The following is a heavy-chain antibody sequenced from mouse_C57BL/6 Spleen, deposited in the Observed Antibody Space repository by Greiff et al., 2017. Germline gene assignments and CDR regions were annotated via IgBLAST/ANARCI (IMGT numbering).Heavy chain of an antibody. CDR3: ARSLGGTMVTGGRFAY. D-gene: IGHD2-2*01. J-gene: IGHJ3*01. Sequence: QVQLQQSGAELVRPGTSVKVSCKASGYAFTNYLIEWVKQRPGQGLEWIGVINPGSGGTNYNEKFKGKATLTADKSSSPAYMQLSSLTSEDSAVYFCARSLGGTMVTGGRFAYWGQGTLVTVSA. CDR2: INPGSGGT. CDR1: GYAFTNYL. V-gene: IGHV1-54*01.